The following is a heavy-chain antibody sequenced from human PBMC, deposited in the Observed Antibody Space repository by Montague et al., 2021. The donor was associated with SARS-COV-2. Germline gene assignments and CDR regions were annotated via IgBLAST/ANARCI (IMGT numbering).Heavy chain of an antibody. Sequence: SETLSLTCAVYGGSFSGYYWSWIRQPPGKGLEWIGEINHSGRTNYKSSLKSRVTISADTSKKQFSLKMSSVTAADTAVYYCARGSVFRYYDLSTGSRSYFDYWGQGTLVTVSS. CDR3: ARGSVFRYYDLSTGSRSYFDY. J-gene: IGHJ4*02. CDR1: GGSFSGYY. V-gene: IGHV4-34*01. D-gene: IGHD3-3*01. CDR2: INHSGRT.